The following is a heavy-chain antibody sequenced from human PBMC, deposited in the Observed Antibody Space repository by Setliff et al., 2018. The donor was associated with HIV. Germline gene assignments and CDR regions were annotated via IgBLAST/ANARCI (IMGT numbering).Heavy chain of an antibody. CDR3: VNSGYDGDYYYYYMDV. J-gene: IGHJ6*03. Sequence: PSETLSLTCSVSGGSVIKDKFYWGWIRQAPAKGLEWIGTLYDTGRTYYNPPLKSRVNIFVDTTKNEFSLNLRSVTAADTAVYFCVNSGYDGDYYYYYMDVWGKGTTVTVS. CDR2: LYDTGRT. D-gene: IGHD5-12*01. CDR1: GGSVIKDKFY. V-gene: IGHV4-39*01.